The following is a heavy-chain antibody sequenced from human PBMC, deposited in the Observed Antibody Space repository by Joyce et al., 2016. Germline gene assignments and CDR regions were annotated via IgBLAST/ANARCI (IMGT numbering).Heavy chain of an antibody. D-gene: IGHD1-26*01. CDR1: GYFFKSYW. V-gene: IGHV5-51*01. J-gene: IGHJ3*02. CDR3: ERQRGSYYSAIDI. Sequence: EMQLVQSGAEVKKPGESLRISCEASGYFFKSYWIGWVRQTPGCGLECMGIICPHHSHTSDSPSLEGQVTISVDKSITTADLEGSSLGASDTAIYYCERQRGSYYSAIDIWGQGTMVTVSS. CDR2: ICPHHSHT.